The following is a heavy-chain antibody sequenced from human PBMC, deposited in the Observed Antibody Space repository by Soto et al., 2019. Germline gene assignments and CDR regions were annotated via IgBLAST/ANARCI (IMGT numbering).Heavy chain of an antibody. V-gene: IGHV3-23*01. Sequence: PGGSLRLSCAASGFTFSSYAMSWVRQAPGKGLEWVSAISVSGGSTYYADSVKGRFTISRDNSKNTLYLQMNSLRAEDTAVYYCAKDGIRFLEWLYNAFDIWGQGTMVTVSS. CDR3: AKDGIRFLEWLYNAFDI. D-gene: IGHD3-3*01. CDR1: GFTFSSYA. J-gene: IGHJ3*02. CDR2: ISVSGGST.